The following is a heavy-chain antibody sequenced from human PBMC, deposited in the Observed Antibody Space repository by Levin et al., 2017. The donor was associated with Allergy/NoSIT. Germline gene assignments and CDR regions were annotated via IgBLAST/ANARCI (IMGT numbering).Heavy chain of an antibody. V-gene: IGHV3-33*01. CDR1: GFTFSSYG. D-gene: IGHD2-2*01. CDR3: ARSNQLHTNYYYGMDV. CDR2: IWYDGSNK. J-gene: IGHJ6*02. Sequence: GESLKISCAASGFTFSSYGMHWVRQAPGKGLEWVAVIWYDGSNKYYADSVKGRFTISRDNSKNTLYLQMNSLRAEDTAVYYCARSNQLHTNYYYGMDVWGQGTTVTVSS.